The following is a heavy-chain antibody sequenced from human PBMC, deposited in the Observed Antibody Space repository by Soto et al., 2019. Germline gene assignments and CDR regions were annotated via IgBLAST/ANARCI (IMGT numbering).Heavy chain of an antibody. CDR3: ARRRYCGSDCYSNYDYGMDV. J-gene: IGHJ6*02. V-gene: IGHV1-69*02. CDR2: IIPILGIT. CDR1: GDTFSSYT. Sequence: QVQLVQSGAELKKPGSSVKVSCRASGDTFSSYTVSWVRQAPGQGLEWMGRIIPILGITNYARKSQGRVTITAHKSRTTASMELTTLRPDATAIYYCARRRYCGSDCYSNYDYGMDVWGQGTSVTVSS. D-gene: IGHD2-21*02.